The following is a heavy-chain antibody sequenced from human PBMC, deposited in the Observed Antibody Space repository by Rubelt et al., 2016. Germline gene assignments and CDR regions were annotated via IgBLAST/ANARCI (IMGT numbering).Heavy chain of an antibody. CDR3: AHSIGYYYDSSGYYYPDY. Sequence: QITLKESGPTLVKPTQTLTLTCTFSGFSLSTSGVGVGWIRQPPGKALEWLSLIYWNDAKRYSPSLKSRRTITKDTSKNQVVLTRTNMDPVDTATYYCAHSIGYYYDSSGYYYPDYWGQGTLVTVSS. J-gene: IGHJ4*02. CDR2: IYWNDAK. D-gene: IGHD3-22*01. V-gene: IGHV2-5*01. CDR1: GFSLSTSGVG.